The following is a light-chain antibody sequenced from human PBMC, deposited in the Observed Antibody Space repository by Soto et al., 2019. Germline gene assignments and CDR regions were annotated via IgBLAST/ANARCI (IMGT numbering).Light chain of an antibody. J-gene: IGKJ3*01. V-gene: IGKV1-27*01. CDR3: QQYNSAPFT. CDR2: GAS. CDR1: QGISNY. Sequence: DIQMTQSPSSLSASVGDRVTITCRASQGISNYLAWYQQKPGEVPKLLIYGASTLHSGVPSRFSGSGSGTDFTLTISSMQTEDVATYYCQQYNSAPFTFGPGTKVDIK.